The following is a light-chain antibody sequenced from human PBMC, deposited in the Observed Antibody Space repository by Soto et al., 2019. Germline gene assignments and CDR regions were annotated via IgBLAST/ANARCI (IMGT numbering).Light chain of an antibody. V-gene: IGKV3-11*01. CDR3: QQRSNRPLT. Sequence: EIVLTQSPATLSLSPGERATLSCRASQSVSSNLAWYQQKPGQAPRLLIYDASNRATGIPARFGGSGSGTDFTLTISSLEPEDFAVYYCQQRSNRPLTFGGGTKVEIK. CDR1: QSVSSN. CDR2: DAS. J-gene: IGKJ4*01.